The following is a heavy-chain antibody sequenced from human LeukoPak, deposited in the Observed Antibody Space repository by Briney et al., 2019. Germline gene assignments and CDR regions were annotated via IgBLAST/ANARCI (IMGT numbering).Heavy chain of an antibody. V-gene: IGHV3-9*01. CDR2: ISWNSGSI. J-gene: IGHJ6*03. Sequence: GGSLRLSCAASGFTYDDYAMHWVRQGPGKGLEWVSGISWNSGSIGYADSVKGRFTISRDNAKNSLYLQTNSLRAEDTAVYYCARGRNYYYMDVWGKGTTVTFSS. D-gene: IGHD3-10*01. CDR1: GFTYDDYA. CDR3: ARGRNYYYMDV.